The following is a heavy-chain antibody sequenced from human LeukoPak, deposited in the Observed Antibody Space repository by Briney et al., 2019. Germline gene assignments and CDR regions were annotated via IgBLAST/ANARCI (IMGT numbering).Heavy chain of an antibody. CDR3: AKDNHLYGATFPEH. D-gene: IGHD1-14*01. CDR2: ISYDGSDQ. V-gene: IGHV3-30*18. Sequence: PGGSLRLSCAPSRLTLRNYGMRWVPPAPGKGLEWLTLISYDGSDQCYADSVKGRFTISRDDSRGTLYLQMNGLRPEDTAIYFCAKDNHLYGATFPEHWGQGALVTVAS. J-gene: IGHJ1*01. CDR1: RLTLRNYG.